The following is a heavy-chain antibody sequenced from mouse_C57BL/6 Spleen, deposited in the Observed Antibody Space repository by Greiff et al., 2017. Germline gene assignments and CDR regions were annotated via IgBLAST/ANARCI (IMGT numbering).Heavy chain of an antibody. V-gene: IGHV1-55*01. CDR2: IYPGSGST. J-gene: IGHJ3*01. CDR1: GYTFTSYW. Sequence: QVQLKQPGAELVKPGASVKMSCKASGYTFTSYWITWVKQRPGQGLEWIGDIYPGSGSTNYNEKFKSKATLTVDTSSSTAYMQLSSLTSEDSAVYYCARLDYDGYYSFAYWGQGTLVTVSA. D-gene: IGHD2-3*01. CDR3: ARLDYDGYYSFAY.